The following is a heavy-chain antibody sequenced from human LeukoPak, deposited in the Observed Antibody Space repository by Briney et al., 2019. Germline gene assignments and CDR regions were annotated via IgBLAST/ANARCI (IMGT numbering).Heavy chain of an antibody. Sequence: GGSLRLSCAASGFTFSTYAMHWVRQAPGKGLEWVAVISYDGSNKYYADSVKGRFTISRDNSKNTLYLQMNSLRAEDTAVYYCARDSTTDYWGQGTLVTVSS. CDR3: ARDSTTDY. CDR1: GFTFSTYA. CDR2: ISYDGSNK. V-gene: IGHV3-30-3*01. J-gene: IGHJ4*02. D-gene: IGHD1-1*01.